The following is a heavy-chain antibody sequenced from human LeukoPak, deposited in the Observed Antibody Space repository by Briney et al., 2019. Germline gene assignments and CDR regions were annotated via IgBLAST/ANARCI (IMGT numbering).Heavy chain of an antibody. J-gene: IGHJ5*02. V-gene: IGHV1-2*02. CDR3: ARSIGGIAAGEDWFDP. D-gene: IGHD6-13*01. CDR1: GYTFTGYY. CDR2: INPNSGGT. Sequence: GASVKVSCKASGYTFTGYYMHWVRQAPGQGLEWMGWINPNSGGTNYAQKFQGRVTMTRDTSISTAYMELSRLRSDDTAVYYCARSIGGIAAGEDWFDPWGQGTLVTVSS.